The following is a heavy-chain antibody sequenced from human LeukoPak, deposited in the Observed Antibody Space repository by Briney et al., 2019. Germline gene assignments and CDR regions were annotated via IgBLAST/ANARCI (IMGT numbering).Heavy chain of an antibody. CDR3: TRGYYDSSDFEYFHH. CDR1: GYSFTDYY. Sequence: ASVNVSCKTSGYSFTDYYMHWVRQAPGQGLEWMGWINPNSGGTNFAQRFQDRVTMTRDMSISTAYMELSRLRSDDTAIYYCTRGYYDSSDFEYFHHWGQGTLVTVSS. CDR2: INPNSGGT. J-gene: IGHJ1*01. D-gene: IGHD3-22*01. V-gene: IGHV1-2*02.